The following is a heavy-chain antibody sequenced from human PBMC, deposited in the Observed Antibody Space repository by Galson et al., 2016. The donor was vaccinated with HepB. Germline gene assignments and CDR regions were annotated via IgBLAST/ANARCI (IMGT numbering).Heavy chain of an antibody. Sequence: SVKVSCKASGYTFTGYYMNWVRQAPGQGLEWMGWINPDTGVTSYAPKFQGRFTISRDTSISTVYMELSSLQSDDTAIYYCARARYSGSYLVGAFDIWGQG. J-gene: IGHJ3*02. V-gene: IGHV1-2*02. D-gene: IGHD1-26*01. CDR1: GYTFTGYY. CDR2: INPDTGVT. CDR3: ARARYSGSYLVGAFDI.